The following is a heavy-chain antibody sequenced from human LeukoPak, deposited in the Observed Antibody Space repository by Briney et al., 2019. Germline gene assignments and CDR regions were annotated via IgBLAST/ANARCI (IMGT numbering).Heavy chain of an antibody. CDR2: INWNGDSP. J-gene: IGHJ4*02. Sequence: GGSLRLSCAASGFTFSSYSMNWVRQAPGKGLEWVSGINWNGDSPAYSDSVKGRFTISRDNAKNYLYLDMNSLRAEDTAFYYCARDRQWLGVDFWGQGTLVTVSS. CDR1: GFTFSSYS. D-gene: IGHD6-19*01. V-gene: IGHV3-20*04. CDR3: ARDRQWLGVDF.